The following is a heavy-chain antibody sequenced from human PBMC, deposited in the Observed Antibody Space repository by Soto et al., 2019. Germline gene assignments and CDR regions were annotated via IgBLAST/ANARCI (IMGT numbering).Heavy chain of an antibody. D-gene: IGHD1-26*01. CDR1: GFTFNNYA. CDR3: AKDYFETKWPYFFDY. Sequence: VQLLESGGGLVQPGGSLRLSCAASGFTFNNYAMNWVRQAPGKGLEWVSAIRNSGGFTYYADSVKGRFTISRDNSKNTLYLHMNSLRAEDTALYYCAKDYFETKWPYFFDYWGQGTLFTVSS. CDR2: IRNSGGFT. V-gene: IGHV3-23*01. J-gene: IGHJ4*02.